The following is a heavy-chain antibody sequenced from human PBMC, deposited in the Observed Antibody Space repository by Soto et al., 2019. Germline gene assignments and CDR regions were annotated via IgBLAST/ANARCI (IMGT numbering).Heavy chain of an antibody. CDR2: ICNSGTT. J-gene: IGHJ4*02. D-gene: IGHD4-17*01. V-gene: IGHV4-4*08. CDR1: GGSIRSYC. Sequence: PSETLSLTCTVSGGSIRSYCWTWIRQPPGKGLEWIGSICNSGTTNYNPSLKSRVTISVDTSKNQFSLKLSSVTAADTAVYYCATPHLYGDYGEYWGQGTLVTVSS. CDR3: ATPHLYGDYGEY.